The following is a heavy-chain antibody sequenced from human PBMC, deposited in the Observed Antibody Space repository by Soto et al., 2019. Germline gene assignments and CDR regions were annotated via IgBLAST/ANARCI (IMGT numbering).Heavy chain of an antibody. CDR2: IDPSGGST. CDR3: ARAFFYQGSDSRGYSFDAFDF. Sequence: GASVKVSCKASGYSFVDYYLHWVRQAPGQGLEWMGIIDPSGGSTNYAQKFQGRVTMTTDRSTSTAYMELRSLRSDDTAVYYCARAFFYQGSDSRGYSFDAFDFWGPGTLVTVSS. V-gene: IGHV1-46*01. J-gene: IGHJ3*01. CDR1: GYSFVDYY. D-gene: IGHD3-22*01.